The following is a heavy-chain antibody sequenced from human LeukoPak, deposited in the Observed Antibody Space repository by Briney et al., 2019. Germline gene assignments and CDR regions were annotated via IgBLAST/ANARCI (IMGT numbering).Heavy chain of an antibody. CDR3: ATDVWSGYYYFDY. Sequence: SETLSLTCTVSGGSISSYYWSWIRQPPGKGLEWIGYIYYSGSTNYNPSLKSRVTISVDTSKNQFSLKLSSVTAADTAVYYCATDVWSGYYYFDYWGQGTLVTVSS. CDR1: GGSISSYY. J-gene: IGHJ4*02. V-gene: IGHV4-59*01. D-gene: IGHD3-3*01. CDR2: IYYSGST.